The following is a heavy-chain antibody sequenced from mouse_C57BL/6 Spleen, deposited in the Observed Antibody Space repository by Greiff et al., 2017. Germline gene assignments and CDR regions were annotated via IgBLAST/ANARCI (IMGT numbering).Heavy chain of an antibody. CDR1: GFTFSSYG. CDR2: ISSGGSYT. CDR3: AREYGYDGGRVWFAY. V-gene: IGHV5-6*01. D-gene: IGHD2-2*01. Sequence: EVQVVESGGDLVKPGGSLKLSCAASGFTFSSYGMSWVRQTPDKRLEWVATISSGGSYTYYPDSVKGRFTISRDNAKNTLYLQMSSLKSEDTAMYYCAREYGYDGGRVWFAYWSQGTLVTVSA. J-gene: IGHJ3*01.